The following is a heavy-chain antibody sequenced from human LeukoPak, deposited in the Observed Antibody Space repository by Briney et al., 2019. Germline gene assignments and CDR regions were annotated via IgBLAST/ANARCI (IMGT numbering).Heavy chain of an antibody. V-gene: IGHV3-23*01. D-gene: IGHD2-2*01. CDR1: GFTVSSNY. CDR2: ISGSGGST. CDR3: AKDYCSSTSCYYYYYYGMDV. J-gene: IGHJ6*02. Sequence: PGGSLRLACAASGFTVSSNYMSWVRQAPGKGLEWVSAISGSGGSTYYADSVKGRFTISRDNSKNTLYLQMNSLRAEDTAVYYCAKDYCSSTSCYYYYYYGMDVWGQGTTVTVSS.